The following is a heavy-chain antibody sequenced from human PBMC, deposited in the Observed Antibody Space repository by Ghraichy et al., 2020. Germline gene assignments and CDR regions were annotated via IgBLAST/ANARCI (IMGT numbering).Heavy chain of an antibody. Sequence: GESLNISCAASGFTFSSYAMSWVRQAPGKGLEWVSAISGSGGSTYYADSVKGRFTISRDNSKNTLYLQMNSLRAEDTAVYYCAKTVGADYFDYWGQGTLVTVSS. V-gene: IGHV3-23*01. CDR1: GFTFSSYA. J-gene: IGHJ4*02. D-gene: IGHD1-26*01. CDR2: ISGSGGST. CDR3: AKTVGADYFDY.